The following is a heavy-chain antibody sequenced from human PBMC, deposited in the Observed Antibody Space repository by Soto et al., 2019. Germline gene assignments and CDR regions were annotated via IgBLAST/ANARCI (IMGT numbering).Heavy chain of an antibody. Sequence: GGSLRLSCAASGFTFSSYGMHWVRQAPGKGLEWVAVISYDGSNKYYADSVKGRFTISRDNSKNTLYLQMNSLRAEDTAVYYCAKDQGITIFGVVPHWGQGTLVTAPQ. V-gene: IGHV3-30*18. CDR2: ISYDGSNK. CDR1: GFTFSSYG. D-gene: IGHD3-3*01. J-gene: IGHJ4*02. CDR3: AKDQGITIFGVVPH.